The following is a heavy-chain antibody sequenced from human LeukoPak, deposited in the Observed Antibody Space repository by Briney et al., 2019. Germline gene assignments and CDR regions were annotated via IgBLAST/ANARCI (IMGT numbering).Heavy chain of an antibody. V-gene: IGHV4-59*11. Sequence: SETLSLTCAVSGYSFSSHYLTWIRQSPGTGLEWIGYISHIGRTNYNLSLKRRVTISIDTSKNQFSLKLRSVTAADTAVYYCARDLVTVTKGFDIWGEGTMVSVSS. CDR1: GYSFSSHY. CDR2: ISHIGRT. D-gene: IGHD4-17*01. CDR3: ARDLVTVTKGFDI. J-gene: IGHJ3*02.